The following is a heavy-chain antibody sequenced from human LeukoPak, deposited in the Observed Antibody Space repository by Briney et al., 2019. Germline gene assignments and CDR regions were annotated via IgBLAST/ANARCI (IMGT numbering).Heavy chain of an antibody. CDR1: GGSFSGYY. D-gene: IGHD3-3*01. CDR3: ARGSPYYDFWSGYSVLFDY. CDR2: INHSGST. Sequence: PSETLSLTCAVYGGSFSGYYGSWIRQPPGKGLEWIGEINHSGSTNYNPSLKSRVTISVDTSKNQFSLKLSSVTAADTAVYYCARGSPYYDFWSGYSVLFDYWGQGTLVTVSS. J-gene: IGHJ4*02. V-gene: IGHV4-34*01.